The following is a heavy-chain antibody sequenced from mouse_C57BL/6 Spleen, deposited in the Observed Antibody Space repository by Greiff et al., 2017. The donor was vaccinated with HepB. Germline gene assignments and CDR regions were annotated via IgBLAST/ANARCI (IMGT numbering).Heavy chain of an antibody. J-gene: IGHJ4*01. D-gene: IGHD1-1*01. CDR2: ISYDGSN. CDR1: GYSITSGYY. Sequence: VQLQQSGPGLVKPSQSLSLTCSVTGYSITSGYYWNWIRQFPGNKLEWMGYISYDGSNNYNPSLKNRISITRDTSKNQFFLKLNSVTTEDTATYYCAKSGLLRLDYAMDYWGQGTSVTVSS. V-gene: IGHV3-6*01. CDR3: AKSGLLRLDYAMDY.